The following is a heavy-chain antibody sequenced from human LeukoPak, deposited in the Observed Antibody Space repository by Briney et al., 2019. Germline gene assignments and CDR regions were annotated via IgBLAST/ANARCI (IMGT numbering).Heavy chain of an antibody. J-gene: IGHJ6*02. V-gene: IGHV4-39*01. CDR2: IYYSGST. D-gene: IGHD3-9*01. CDR1: GVSISSSSYY. Sequence: SETLSLTCTVSGVSISSSSYYWGWLRQPPGKGLEWIGSIYYSGSTYYNPSLKSRVTISVDTSKNQFSLKLSSVTAADTAVYYCAIVKAGYFDLYYYYGMDVWGQGTTVTVSS. CDR3: AIVKAGYFDLYYYYGMDV.